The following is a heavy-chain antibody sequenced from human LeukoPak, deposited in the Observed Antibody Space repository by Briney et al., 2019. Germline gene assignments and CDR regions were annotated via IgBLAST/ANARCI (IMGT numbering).Heavy chain of an antibody. V-gene: IGHV4-38-2*02. CDR3: ARQLNPHKLPSLRVYYMDV. D-gene: IGHD2-15*01. CDR2: FFQLGGT. CDR1: GFSIGTGYY. Sequence: PSETLSLTCSVSGFSIGTGYYWAWIRQPPGKGLEWIGSFFQLGGTHYNPSLKNRVTISVDTSKNEFSLKLTSVTAADTAVYYCARQLNPHKLPSLRVYYMDVWGKGTTVTMSS. J-gene: IGHJ6*03.